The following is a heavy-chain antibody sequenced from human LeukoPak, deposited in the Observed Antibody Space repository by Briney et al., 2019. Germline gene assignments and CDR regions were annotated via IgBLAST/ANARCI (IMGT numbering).Heavy chain of an antibody. CDR3: TRTGPTNGFHSGRGSLYY. CDR2: IRSQANSYAT. J-gene: IGHJ4*02. D-gene: IGHD2-15*01. CDR1: GFTFSGSA. Sequence: GGSLRLSCAASGFTFSGSAMHWVRQASGKGLEWVGRIRSQANSYATAYAASVKGRFTISRDDSKNTAYLQMNSLKTEDTAVYYCTRTGPTNGFHSGRGSLYYWGQGTLVTVSS. V-gene: IGHV3-73*01.